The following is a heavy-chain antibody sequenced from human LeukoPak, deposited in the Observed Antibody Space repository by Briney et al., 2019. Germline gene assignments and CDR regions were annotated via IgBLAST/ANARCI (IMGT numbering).Heavy chain of an antibody. D-gene: IGHD4-11*01. Sequence: PSETLSLTCAVYGGSFSGYYWSWIRQPPGKGLEWIGEINHSGSTNYNPSLKSRVTISVDTPKNQFSLKLSSVTAADTAVYYCARGFGDDYSMDYWGQGTLVTVSS. J-gene: IGHJ4*02. CDR1: GGSFSGYY. CDR3: ARGFGDDYSMDY. V-gene: IGHV4-34*01. CDR2: INHSGST.